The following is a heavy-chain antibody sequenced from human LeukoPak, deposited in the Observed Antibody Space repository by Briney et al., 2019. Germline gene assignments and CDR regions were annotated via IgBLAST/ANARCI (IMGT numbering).Heavy chain of an antibody. Sequence: PSETLSLTCTVSGGSISSSSYYWGWIRPPPGKGLEWVGSIYYSGSTYYTPSLTSRVTISVDTSKNQSSLKLSSVTAADTAVYYCARHVFPDIVVVPAAVFLNWFDPWGQGTLVTVSS. D-gene: IGHD2-2*01. J-gene: IGHJ5*02. V-gene: IGHV4-39*01. CDR2: IYYSGST. CDR1: GGSISSSSYY. CDR3: ARHVFPDIVVVPAAVFLNWFDP.